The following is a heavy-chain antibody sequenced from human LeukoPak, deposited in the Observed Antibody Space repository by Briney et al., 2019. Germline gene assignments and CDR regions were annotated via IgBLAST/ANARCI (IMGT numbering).Heavy chain of an antibody. D-gene: IGHD6-6*01. J-gene: IGHJ4*02. CDR1: GFTFSSYW. Sequence: PGGSLRLSCAASGFTFSSYWMSWVRQAPGKGLEWVANIGQGGNGKNYVDSVKGRFTVSRDNAKNTLYLQVNNLRAEDTAVYYCARGPNSNWSGLDFWGQGTLLTVSS. CDR2: IGQGGNGK. V-gene: IGHV3-7*01. CDR3: ARGPNSNWSGLDF.